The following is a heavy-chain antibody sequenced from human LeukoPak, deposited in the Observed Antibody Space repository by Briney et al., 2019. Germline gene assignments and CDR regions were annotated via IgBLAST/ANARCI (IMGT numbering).Heavy chain of an antibody. Sequence: SGGSLRLSCAVSGDIFIRHTMNWVRRAPGKGLEWISYIGSSGSPIYYADSVKGRFTISRDNARTSLFLQMSSLRAEDTAVYYCAREYDSRARFDSWGQGTLVAVSS. J-gene: IGHJ4*02. D-gene: IGHD6-13*01. CDR3: AREYDSRARFDS. CDR2: IGSSGSPI. V-gene: IGHV3-48*01. CDR1: GDIFIRHT.